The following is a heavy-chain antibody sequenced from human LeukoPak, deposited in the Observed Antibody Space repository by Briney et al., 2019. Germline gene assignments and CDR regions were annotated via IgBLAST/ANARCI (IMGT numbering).Heavy chain of an antibody. Sequence: SETLSLTCTVSGGSISDYYWSWIRQRAGKGLGWIGRFYTSGSTNYNPSLKSRVTMSVDTSKNQFSLRLSSVTAADTAVYYCARERDYSNAYVMDVWGQGTTVTVSS. CDR1: GGSISDYY. CDR3: ARERDYSNAYVMDV. D-gene: IGHD4-11*01. CDR2: FYTSGST. V-gene: IGHV4-4*07. J-gene: IGHJ6*02.